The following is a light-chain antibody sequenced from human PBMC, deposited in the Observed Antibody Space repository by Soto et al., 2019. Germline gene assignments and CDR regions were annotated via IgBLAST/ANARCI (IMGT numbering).Light chain of an antibody. Sequence: IQLTQSPSSLSASVGDRVTITCRASQGISSYLAWYQQKPGKAPKLLIYAASTLQSGVPSRFSGSRSGTEFTLTISSLQPDDFATYYCQRHETYPLTFGGGTKVDIK. V-gene: IGKV1-9*01. CDR2: AAS. CDR3: QRHETYPLT. CDR1: QGISSY. J-gene: IGKJ4*01.